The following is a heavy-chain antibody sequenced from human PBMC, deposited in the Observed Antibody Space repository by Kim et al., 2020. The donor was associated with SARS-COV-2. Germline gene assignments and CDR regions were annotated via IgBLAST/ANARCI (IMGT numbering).Heavy chain of an antibody. V-gene: IGHV3-30*04. Sequence: GGSLRLSCAASGFSFSSHSIHWVRQAPGKGLEWVAVILYDAKTKYYADSVRGRFTISRDNSQNTVSLQMSSLGTDDTGVYYCARDRRGKQWLVADWGQGT. CDR1: GFSFSSHS. J-gene: IGHJ4*02. CDR2: ILYDAKTK. D-gene: IGHD6-19*01. CDR3: ARDRRGKQWLVAD.